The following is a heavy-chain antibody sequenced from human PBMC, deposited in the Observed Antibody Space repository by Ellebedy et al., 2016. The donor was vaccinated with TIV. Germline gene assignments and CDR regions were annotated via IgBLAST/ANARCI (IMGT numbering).Heavy chain of an antibody. CDR1: GGSISSYH. J-gene: IGHJ4*02. CDR2: IHHSGVT. Sequence: SETLSLXCTVSGGSISSYHWTWIRQSPGKGLEWIGRIHHSGVTKFNPSLKSRVTMSIDTSRNQFSVELNSVTAADTAVYHCARVSSAWYLDYWGQGTLVTVSA. V-gene: IGHV4-4*07. CDR3: ARVSSAWYLDY. D-gene: IGHD6-19*01.